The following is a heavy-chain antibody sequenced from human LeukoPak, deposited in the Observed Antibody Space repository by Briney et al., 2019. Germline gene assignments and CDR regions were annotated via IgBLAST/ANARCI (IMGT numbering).Heavy chain of an antibody. D-gene: IGHD2-21*02. Sequence: SETLSLTCAVYGRSLSGYYSSWIRQPPGKGLEGIGNIHHRGSINYNPSLKSRVTISVYTSKNQFSLKLSSVAAADTAVYYCARVVGDSGGYMDVWGKGTTVTVSS. V-gene: IGHV4-34*01. CDR3: ARVVGDSGGYMDV. J-gene: IGHJ6*03. CDR1: GRSLSGYY. CDR2: IHHRGSI.